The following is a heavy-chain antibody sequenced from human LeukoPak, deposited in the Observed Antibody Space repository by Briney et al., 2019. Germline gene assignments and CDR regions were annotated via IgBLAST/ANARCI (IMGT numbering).Heavy chain of an antibody. V-gene: IGHV1-69*13. J-gene: IGHJ4*02. CDR1: GGTFSSYA. CDR2: IIPIFGTA. D-gene: IGHD6-13*01. CDR3: ATQGRGEQLVEYYFDY. Sequence: SVKVSCKASGGTFSSYAISWVRQAPRQGLGWMGGIIPIFGTANYAQKFQGRVTITADESTSTAYMELSSLRSEDTAVYYCATQGRGEQLVEYYFDYWGQGTLVTVSS.